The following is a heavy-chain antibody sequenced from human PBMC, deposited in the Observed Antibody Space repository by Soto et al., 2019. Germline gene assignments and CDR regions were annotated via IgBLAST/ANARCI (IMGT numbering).Heavy chain of an antibody. CDR3: AAHYYDYIWGSYPSDAFDI. CDR2: INAGNGNT. D-gene: IGHD3-16*02. V-gene: IGHV1-3*01. CDR1: GYTFTSYA. J-gene: IGHJ3*02. Sequence: QVQLVQSGAEVKKPGASVKVSCKASGYTFTSYAMHWVRQAPGQRLEWMGWINAGNGNTKYSQKFQGRVTITRDTTASTAYMELSSLRPEDTAVYYCAAHYYDYIWGSYPSDAFDIWGQGTMVTVSS.